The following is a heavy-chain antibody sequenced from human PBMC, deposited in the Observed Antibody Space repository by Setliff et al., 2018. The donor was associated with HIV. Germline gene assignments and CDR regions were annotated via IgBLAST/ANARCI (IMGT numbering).Heavy chain of an antibody. Sequence: GGSLRLSCAASGFSFSNYGMHWVRKAPGRGPELVAVVQYHGRNKDYADSVKCRFTISRDNSKNTVYLKMNSLRAEDTAVYYCARDGEDSSGMGAFDIWGQGTMVTVSS. CDR3: ARDGEDSSGMGAFDI. D-gene: IGHD3-22*01. CDR2: VQYHGRNK. CDR1: GFSFSNYG. V-gene: IGHV3-30*14. J-gene: IGHJ3*02.